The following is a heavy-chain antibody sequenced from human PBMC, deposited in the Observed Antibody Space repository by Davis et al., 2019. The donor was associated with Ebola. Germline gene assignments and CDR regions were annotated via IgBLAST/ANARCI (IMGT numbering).Heavy chain of an antibody. CDR3: ARGREDYLDY. J-gene: IGHJ4*02. Sequence: GESPKISCAASGFTLSIYTMHWVRQAPGKGLEWVAAISSDGRNKHYADSVRGRVVISRDTSKDTLYLPMSGLRAEDTAVYYCARGREDYLDYWGQGTLVTVSS. CDR1: GFTLSIYT. D-gene: IGHD1-26*01. CDR2: ISSDGRNK. V-gene: IGHV3-30*09.